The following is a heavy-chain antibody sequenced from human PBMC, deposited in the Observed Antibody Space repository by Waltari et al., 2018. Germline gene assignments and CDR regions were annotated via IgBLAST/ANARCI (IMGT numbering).Heavy chain of an antibody. J-gene: IGHJ4*02. CDR3: GRAAGIDF. CDR2: ISDAGGRI. V-gene: IGHV3-23*01. CDR1: GLPFSSYV. Sequence: EVHLLESGGGLVQPGGSLRFSCAASGLPFSSYVMHGVREGKGKGLEWVSSISDAGGRIYYADSVNGRFTISRDNSKNTLFLQMNSLRADDTAVYYCGRAAGIDFWGQGTLVTVSS.